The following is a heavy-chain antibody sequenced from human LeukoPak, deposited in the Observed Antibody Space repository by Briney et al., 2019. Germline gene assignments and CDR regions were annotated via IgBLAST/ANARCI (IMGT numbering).Heavy chain of an antibody. D-gene: IGHD6-13*01. CDR3: ARTYSSSWDPSGNIDY. CDR2: IYYSGST. CDR1: GGSISSSSYY. Sequence: PSETLSLTCTVSGGSISSSSYYWGWIRQPPGKGLEWIGSIYYSGSTYYNPSLKSRVTISVDTSKNQFSLKLSSVTAADTAVYYCARTYSSSWDPSGNIDYWGQGTLVTVSS. V-gene: IGHV4-39*07. J-gene: IGHJ4*02.